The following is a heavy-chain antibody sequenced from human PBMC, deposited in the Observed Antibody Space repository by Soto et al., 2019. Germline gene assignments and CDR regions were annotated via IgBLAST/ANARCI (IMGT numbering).Heavy chain of an antibody. CDR3: ARESEDLTSNFDY. J-gene: IGHJ4*02. V-gene: IGHV3-21*06. CDR2: ISSSTNYI. CDR1: GLNFTRYS. Sequence: PGGSLRLSCSAYGLNFTRYSMNWVRQAPGKGLEWVSSISSSTNYIYYGAFMKVHCTITRANAIISPLLEMNSQRPEDPSLYSCARESEDLTSNFDYWGRRTLVAVSS.